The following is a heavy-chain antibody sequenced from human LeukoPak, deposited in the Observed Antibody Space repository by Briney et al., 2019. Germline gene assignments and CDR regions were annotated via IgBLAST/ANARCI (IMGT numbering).Heavy chain of an antibody. J-gene: IGHJ4*02. CDR2: IYYRGST. Sequence: SETLSLTCTVSDDSISSSSYYWGWIRQPPGKGLEWIGSIYYRGSTYYNPSLKSRVTISVDTSKNQFSLKLNSVTAADTAVYYCARASCNYGSGSYCHFDYWGQGTLVTVSS. V-gene: IGHV4-39*07. CDR1: DDSISSSSYY. CDR3: ARASCNYGSGSYCHFDY. D-gene: IGHD3-10*01.